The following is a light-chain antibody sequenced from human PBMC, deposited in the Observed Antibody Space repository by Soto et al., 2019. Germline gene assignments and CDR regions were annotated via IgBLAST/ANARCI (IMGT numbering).Light chain of an antibody. Sequence: EIVLTQSPATLSLSPGESATLSCRASQSISMDLAWYQQKPGQAPRLLIHDASNRATGIPARFSGSGSGTDFTLTLSSLEPEDFAVYYCQQRSNWPRTFGQGTKLEI. CDR1: QSISMD. J-gene: IGKJ2*01. CDR3: QQRSNWPRT. CDR2: DAS. V-gene: IGKV3-11*01.